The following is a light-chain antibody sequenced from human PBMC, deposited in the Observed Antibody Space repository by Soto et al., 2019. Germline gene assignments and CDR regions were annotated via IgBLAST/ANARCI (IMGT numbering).Light chain of an antibody. CDR1: SSDVGGYNY. CDR3: SSYTSTTTRV. J-gene: IGLJ1*01. V-gene: IGLV2-14*03. Sequence: QSVLTQPASVSGSPGQSITISCTGTSSDVGGYNYVSWYQQHPGKGPKLMIYEVSNRPSGVSNRFSGSKSGNTATLTISGLQAEEEADYYCSSYTSTTTRVFVTGTKVTVL. CDR2: EVS.